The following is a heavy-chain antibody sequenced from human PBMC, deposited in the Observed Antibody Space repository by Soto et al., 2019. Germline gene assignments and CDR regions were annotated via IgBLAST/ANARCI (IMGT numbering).Heavy chain of an antibody. CDR2: ISAHNGNT. J-gene: IGHJ4*02. Sequence: QVHLVQSGAEVKKPGASVKVSCKASGYTFTSYGITWVRQAPGQGLEWMGWISAHNGNTDYAQKLQGRVIVTRDTSTCTAYMQLRSLISDDTAVYYCARGRYGDYWGQGALVTFSS. V-gene: IGHV1-18*01. D-gene: IGHD1-1*01. CDR1: GYTFTSYG. CDR3: ARGRYGDY.